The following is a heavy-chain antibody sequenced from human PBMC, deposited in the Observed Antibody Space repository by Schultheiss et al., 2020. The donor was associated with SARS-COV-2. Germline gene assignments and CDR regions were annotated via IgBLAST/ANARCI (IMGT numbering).Heavy chain of an antibody. CDR3: AKERDAFDI. V-gene: IGHV3-30*18. J-gene: IGHJ3*02. Sequence: GGSLRLSCAASGFTFSDYYMSWIRQAPGKGLEWVAVISYDGSNKYYADSVKGRFTISRDNSKNTLYLQMNSLRAEDTAVYYCAKERDAFDIWGQGTMVTVSS. CDR1: GFTFSDYY. CDR2: ISYDGSNK.